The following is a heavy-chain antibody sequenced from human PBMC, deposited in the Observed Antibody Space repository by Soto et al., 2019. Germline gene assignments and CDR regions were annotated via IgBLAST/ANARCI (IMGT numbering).Heavy chain of an antibody. CDR2: ISWDGGST. D-gene: IGHD6-19*01. CDR1: GFTFDYYT. V-gene: IGHV3-43*01. Sequence: GGSLRLSCAASGFTFDYYTMHWVRQAPGKGLEWVSLISWDGGSTYYADSVKGRFTISRDNSKNSLYLQMNSLRTEDTALYYCAKGKWLVSGFDYWGQRTLVTVSS. CDR3: AKGKWLVSGFDY. J-gene: IGHJ4*02.